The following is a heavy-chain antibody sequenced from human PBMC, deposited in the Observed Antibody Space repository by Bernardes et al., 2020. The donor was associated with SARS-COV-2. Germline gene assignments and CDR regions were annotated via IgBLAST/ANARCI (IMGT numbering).Heavy chain of an antibody. CDR3: ARVIVGHYDFWSGYYSSDYYYYYYMDV. CDR2: IYYSGST. J-gene: IGHJ6*03. V-gene: IGHV4-39*07. CDR1: GGSISSSSYY. D-gene: IGHD3-3*01. Sequence: LYLTCTVSGGSISSSSYYWGWIRQPPGKGLEWIGSIYYSGSTYYNPSLKSRVTISVDTSKNQFSLKLSSVTAADTAVYYCARVIVGHYDFWSGYYSSDYYYYYYMDVWCKVTTVTVAS.